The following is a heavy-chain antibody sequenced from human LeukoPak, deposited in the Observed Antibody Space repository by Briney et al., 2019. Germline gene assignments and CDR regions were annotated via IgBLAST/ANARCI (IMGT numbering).Heavy chain of an antibody. J-gene: IGHJ5*02. V-gene: IGHV4-39*07. CDR2: INHSGST. Sequence: SETLSLTCTVSGGSISSSSYYWGWIRQPPGKGLEWIGEINHSGSTNYNPSLKSRVTISVDTSKNQFSLKLSSVTAADTAVYYCARRGHSSSWYGNWFDPWGQGTLVTVSS. CDR3: ARRGHSSSWYGNWFDP. D-gene: IGHD6-13*01. CDR1: GGSISSSSYY.